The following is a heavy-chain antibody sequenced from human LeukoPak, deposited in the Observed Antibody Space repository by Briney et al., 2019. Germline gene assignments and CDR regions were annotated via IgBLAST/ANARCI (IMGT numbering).Heavy chain of an antibody. CDR3: ARHHADFNY. CDR1: GYSISSGYY. J-gene: IGHJ4*02. V-gene: IGHV4-38-2*02. Sequence: PSETLSLTXTVSGYSISSGYYWGWIRQPPGKRLEWIGSIYYSGSTYYNPSLKSRVTISPDTSKNHFSLKLSSVTAADTAVYYCARHHADFNYWGQGTLVTVSS. CDR2: IYYSGST.